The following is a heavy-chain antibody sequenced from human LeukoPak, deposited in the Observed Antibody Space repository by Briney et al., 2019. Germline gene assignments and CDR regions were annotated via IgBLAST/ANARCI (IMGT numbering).Heavy chain of an antibody. D-gene: IGHD2-2*01. V-gene: IGHV1-8*01. J-gene: IGHJ4*02. CDR3: ARAIRNQLLSDY. CDR2: MNPNSGNT. CDR1: GYTFSSYD. Sequence: ASVKVSCNTSGYTFSSYDVIWVRLAPGQGLEWMGWMNPNSGNTGYAQKFQGRVTMTGDTSISTAYMELSSLISDDTAVYYCARAIRNQLLSDYWGQGTLVTVSS.